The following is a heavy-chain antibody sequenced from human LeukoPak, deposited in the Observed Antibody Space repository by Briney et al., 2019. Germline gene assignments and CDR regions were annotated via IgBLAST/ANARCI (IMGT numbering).Heavy chain of an antibody. CDR3: ARTPRDIVVVVAATLYYYGMDV. J-gene: IGHJ6*02. D-gene: IGHD2-15*01. CDR2: INPNSGGT. V-gene: IGHV1-2*02. Sequence: ASVKVSCKASGYTFTGYYMHWVRQAPGQGVEWRGWINPNSGGTKYAKKFQGRVTMTRDKSISTAYMDLSRLKSDDTAVYYCARTPRDIVVVVAATLYYYGMDVWGQGTTVTVSS. CDR1: GYTFTGYY.